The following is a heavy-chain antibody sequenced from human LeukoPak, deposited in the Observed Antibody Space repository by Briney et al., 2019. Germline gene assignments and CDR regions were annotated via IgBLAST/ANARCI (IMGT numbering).Heavy chain of an antibody. J-gene: IGHJ3*02. CDR1: GYTFTGYY. V-gene: IGHV1-2*02. CDR2: INPNSGGT. CDR3: AREVSRYGDYAAFDI. D-gene: IGHD4-17*01. Sequence: GASVKVSCKASGYTFTGYYMHWVRQAPGQGLEWMGWINPNSGGTNYAQKFQGRVTMTRDTSISTAYMELSRLRSDDTAVYYCAREVSRYGDYAAFDIWGQGTMVTVSS.